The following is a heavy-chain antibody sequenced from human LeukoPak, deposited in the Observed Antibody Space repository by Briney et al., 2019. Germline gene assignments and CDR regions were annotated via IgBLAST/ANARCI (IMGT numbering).Heavy chain of an antibody. V-gene: IGHV3-48*01. J-gene: IGHJ4*02. CDR1: GFTFSSYS. Sequence: PGGSLRLSCAVSGFTFSSYSMTWVRQAPGKGLEWVSYISSTSSTVYYADSVKGRFTISRDNVKNSLYLQMNSLRAEDTAVYYCAKDRQLVWFGEADYWGQGTLVTVSS. CDR3: AKDRQLVWFGEADY. D-gene: IGHD3-10*01. CDR2: ISSTSSTV.